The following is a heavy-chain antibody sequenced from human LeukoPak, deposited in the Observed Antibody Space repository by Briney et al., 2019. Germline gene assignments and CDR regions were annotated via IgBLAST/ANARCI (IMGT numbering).Heavy chain of an antibody. V-gene: IGHV4-34*09. D-gene: IGHD6-13*01. Sequence: SETLSLTCAVYGGSFSGYYWSWIRQPPGKGLEWIGEINHSGSTYYNPSLKSRVTISVDTSRNQFSLKLSSVTAADTAVYYCARDRSSSWGGMDVWGQGTTVTVSS. J-gene: IGHJ6*02. CDR2: INHSGST. CDR3: ARDRSSSWGGMDV. CDR1: GGSFSGYY.